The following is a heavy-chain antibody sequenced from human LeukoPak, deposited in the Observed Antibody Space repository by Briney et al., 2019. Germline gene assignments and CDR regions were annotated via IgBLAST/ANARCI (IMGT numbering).Heavy chain of an antibody. Sequence: GGSLRLSCAASRFTFSSYGMHWVRQAPGKGLEGVAVISYDGRNKNYADSVKGRFTISRDNSKNTLYLQMNSLRVEDTAVYYCAKGDSSSWQLDYWGQGTLVTVSS. V-gene: IGHV3-30*18. CDR2: ISYDGRNK. CDR3: AKGDSSSWQLDY. D-gene: IGHD6-13*01. CDR1: RFTFSSYG. J-gene: IGHJ4*02.